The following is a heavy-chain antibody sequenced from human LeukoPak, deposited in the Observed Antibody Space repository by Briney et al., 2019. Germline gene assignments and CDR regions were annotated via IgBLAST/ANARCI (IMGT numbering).Heavy chain of an antibody. Sequence: SQTLSLTCTVSGGSIFSVDYYWSWIRQPPGKGLEWIGYIYHSGSTNYNPSLKSRVIISVDTSKNQFSLKLTSVTAADTAVYYCARVRRPAGWFDPWGQGTLVTVSS. D-gene: IGHD2-2*01. CDR1: GGSIFSVDYY. CDR3: ARVRRPAGWFDP. CDR2: IYHSGST. V-gene: IGHV4-30-4*01. J-gene: IGHJ5*02.